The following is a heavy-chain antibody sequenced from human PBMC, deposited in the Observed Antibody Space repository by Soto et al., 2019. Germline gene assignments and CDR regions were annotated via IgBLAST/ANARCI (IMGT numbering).Heavy chain of an antibody. CDR1: GFTFSSYA. V-gene: IGHV3-23*01. Sequence: VQLLESGGGLVQPGGSLRLSCAASGFTFSSYAMSWVRQAPGKGLEWVSAISGSGGSTYYADSVKGRFTISRDNSKNTLYLQMNSLRAEDTAVYYCVKGVYGSGSYIGRWGQGTLVTVSS. CDR3: VKGVYGSGSYIGR. CDR2: ISGSGGST. D-gene: IGHD3-10*01. J-gene: IGHJ4*02.